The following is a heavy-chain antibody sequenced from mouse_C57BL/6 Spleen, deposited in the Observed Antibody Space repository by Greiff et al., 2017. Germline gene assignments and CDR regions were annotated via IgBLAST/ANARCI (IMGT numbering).Heavy chain of an antibody. CDR1: GFTFSSYG. D-gene: IGHD2-5*01. V-gene: IGHV5-6*01. Sequence: VQLKESGGDLVKPGGSLKLSCAASGFTFSSYGMSWVRQTPDKRLEWVATISSGGSYTYYPDSVKGRFTISRDNAKNTLYLQMSSLKSEDTAMYYCARQRVYSTCPYYAMDSWGQGTSVTVSS. J-gene: IGHJ4*01. CDR3: ARQRVYSTCPYYAMDS. CDR2: ISSGGSYT.